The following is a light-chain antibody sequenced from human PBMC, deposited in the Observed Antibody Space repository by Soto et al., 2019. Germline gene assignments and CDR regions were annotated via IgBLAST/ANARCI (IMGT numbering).Light chain of an antibody. CDR3: TSYTSSATGV. CDR2: EVS. V-gene: IGLV2-14*01. J-gene: IGLJ2*01. Sequence: QSVLTQPASVSGSPGQSITISCTGTSSEVGGYKYVSWYQQHPGKTPKLLIYEVSNRPSGVSSRFSGSKSGNTASLTISGLQAEDEADYYCTSYTSSATGVFGGGTKLTVL. CDR1: SSEVGGYKY.